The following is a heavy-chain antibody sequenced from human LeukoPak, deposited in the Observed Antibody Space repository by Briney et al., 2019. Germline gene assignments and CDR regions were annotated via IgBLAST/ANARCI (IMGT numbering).Heavy chain of an antibody. V-gene: IGHV4-4*07. CDR2: IYTSGST. D-gene: IGHD2-21*01. J-gene: IGHJ3*02. Sequence: SETLSLTCTVSGGSISSYYWSWIRQPAGKGLEWIGRIYTSGSTNYNPSLKNRVTMSVDTSKNQFSLKLSSVTAADTAVYYCARDPLWVRAFDNWGQGTMVTVSS. CDR3: ARDPLWVRAFDN. CDR1: GGSISSYY.